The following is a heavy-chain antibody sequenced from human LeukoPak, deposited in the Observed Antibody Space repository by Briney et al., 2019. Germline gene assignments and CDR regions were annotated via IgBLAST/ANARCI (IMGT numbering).Heavy chain of an antibody. J-gene: IGHJ4*02. CDR2: ISGSGGYP. D-gene: IGHD3-16*01. CDR1: GFTFSIYP. Sequence: GGSLRLSXAASGFTFSIYPMSWVRQALGKRLEWVSSISGSGGYPYYANSVKGRFITSRDNSKNTLYLQMNSLRAEDTAVYYCAKDLFGGPARAFFDYWGQGTLVTVSS. CDR3: AKDLFGGPARAFFDY. V-gene: IGHV3-23*01.